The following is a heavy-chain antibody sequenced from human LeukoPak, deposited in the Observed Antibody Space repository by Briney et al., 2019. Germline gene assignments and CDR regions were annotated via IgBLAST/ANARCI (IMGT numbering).Heavy chain of an antibody. J-gene: IGHJ3*02. Sequence: PSETLSLTCTVSGYSISSGYYWGWIRQPPGKGLEWIGSIYHSGSTYYNPSLKSRVTISVDTSKNQFSLKLSSVTAADTAVYYCASVSGANDAFDIWGQGTMVTVSS. D-gene: IGHD2-8*01. CDR1: GYSISSGYY. V-gene: IGHV4-38-2*02. CDR2: IYHSGST. CDR3: ASVSGANDAFDI.